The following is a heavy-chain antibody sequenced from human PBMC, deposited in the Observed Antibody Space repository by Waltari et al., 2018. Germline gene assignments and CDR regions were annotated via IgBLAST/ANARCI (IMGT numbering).Heavy chain of an antibody. CDR2: INHRGST. CDR3: AREEVYCSGGSCYSLYGWFDT. V-gene: IGHV4-34*01. J-gene: IGHJ5*02. Sequence: QEQLQQWGAGLLKPSETLSLTCAVYGGSFSGSYWSWIRQPPGKGLAWIGEINHRGSTNYNPSLKSRVTISVDTSKNQFSLKLSSVTAADTAVYYCAREEVYCSGGSCYSLYGWFDTWGQGTLVTVSS. CDR1: GGSFSGSY. D-gene: IGHD2-15*01.